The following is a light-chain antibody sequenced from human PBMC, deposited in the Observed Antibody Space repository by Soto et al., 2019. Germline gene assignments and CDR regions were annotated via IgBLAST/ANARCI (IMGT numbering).Light chain of an antibody. J-gene: IGLJ1*01. CDR1: SSDVGSNNR. Sequence: QSALTQPPSVSGSPGQSVAISCTGSSSDVGSNNRVSWYHQPPGTAPKLIIYHVTNRPSGVPDRFSGSKSGNTASLTISGLQARDEADYYCSSYTTSNTYVFGTGTKVTVL. V-gene: IGLV2-18*02. CDR2: HVT. CDR3: SSYTTSNTYV.